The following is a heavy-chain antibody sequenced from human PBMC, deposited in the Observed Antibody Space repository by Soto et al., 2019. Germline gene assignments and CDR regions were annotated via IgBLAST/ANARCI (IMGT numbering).Heavy chain of an antibody. CDR1: GGTFRTYG. CDR3: ALDSTGYYFLPGY. J-gene: IGHJ4*02. V-gene: IGHV1-69*10. CDR2: FISILNTA. D-gene: IGHD3-22*01. Sequence: GASVKVSCKASGGTFRTYGISWVRQAPGQGLERMGGFISILNTATYAQKFQGRVTITADKSTSTSYMELNSVRSEDTAVYYCALDSTGYYFLPGYWGQGTLVTVSS.